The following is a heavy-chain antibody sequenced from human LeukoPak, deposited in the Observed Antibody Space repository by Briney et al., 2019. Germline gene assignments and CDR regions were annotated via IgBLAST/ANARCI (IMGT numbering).Heavy chain of an antibody. D-gene: IGHD2-15*01. V-gene: IGHV3-11*04. Sequence: PGGSLRLSCAASGFTFIDYYMSWIRQAPGKGLGGVSYISSSGSTIYYADSVKGRFTISRDNAKNSLYLQMNSLRAEDTAVYYCARPYCSGGSCYLDYWGQGTLVTVSS. CDR1: GFTFIDYY. CDR3: ARPYCSGGSCYLDY. CDR2: ISSSGSTI. J-gene: IGHJ4*02.